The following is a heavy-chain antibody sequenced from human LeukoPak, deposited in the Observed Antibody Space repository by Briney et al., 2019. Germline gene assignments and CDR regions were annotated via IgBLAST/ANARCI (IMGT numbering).Heavy chain of an antibody. V-gene: IGHV4-39*01. CDR3: ARHRWDGTFNFDY. CDR2: IYYSGRT. Sequence: SETLSLTCTVSGGSISSSSDYWGWIRQPPGRGLEWIGGIYYSGRTYNNPSLKSRVTISVDTSKNQFSLKLSSVTAADTAVYYCARHRWDGTFNFDYWGQGTLVPVSS. CDR1: GGSISSSSDY. J-gene: IGHJ4*02. D-gene: IGHD1-1*01.